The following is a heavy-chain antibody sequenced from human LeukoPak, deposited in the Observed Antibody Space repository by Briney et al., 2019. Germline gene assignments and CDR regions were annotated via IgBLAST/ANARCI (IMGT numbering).Heavy chain of an antibody. V-gene: IGHV4-30-4*08. CDR3: ARGFSSGYYYGHAFDI. Sequence: KTSETLSLTCTVSGGSISSVDYYWSWIRQPPGKGLEWIGYIYFSGSTYYNPSLKSRVTITVDTSKNQFSLKLSSVTAADTAVYYCARGFSSGYYYGHAFDIWGQGTMVTVSS. J-gene: IGHJ3*02. CDR2: IYFSGST. CDR1: GGSISSVDYY. D-gene: IGHD3-22*01.